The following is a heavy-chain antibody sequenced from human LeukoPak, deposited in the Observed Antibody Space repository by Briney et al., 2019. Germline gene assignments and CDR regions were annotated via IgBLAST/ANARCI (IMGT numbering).Heavy chain of an antibody. J-gene: IGHJ6*02. D-gene: IGHD6-13*01. V-gene: IGHV1-18*01. Sequence: ASVKVSCKASGYTLTSYGISWVRQAPGQGLEWMGWISAYNGNTNYAQKLQGRVTMTTDTSTSTAYMGLRSLRSDDTAVYYCARLGVASMGFSGIAAAGDYYYYGMDVWGQGTTVTVSS. CDR2: ISAYNGNT. CDR1: GYTLTSYG. CDR3: ARLGVASMGFSGIAAAGDYYYYGMDV.